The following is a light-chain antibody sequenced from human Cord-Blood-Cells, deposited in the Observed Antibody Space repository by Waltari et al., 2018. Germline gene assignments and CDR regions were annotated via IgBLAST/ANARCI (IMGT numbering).Light chain of an antibody. CDR1: QSISSY. CDR2: AAS. CDR3: QQSYSTPQYT. Sequence: DIQMTQSPSSLSASVGDRVTITCRASQSISSYLNWYQQKPGKAPKLLIYAASSLQSGVPSRFIGSGSGTDFTLTISSLQPEDFATYYCQQSYSTPQYTFTQGTKLEIK. V-gene: IGKV1-39*01. J-gene: IGKJ2*01.